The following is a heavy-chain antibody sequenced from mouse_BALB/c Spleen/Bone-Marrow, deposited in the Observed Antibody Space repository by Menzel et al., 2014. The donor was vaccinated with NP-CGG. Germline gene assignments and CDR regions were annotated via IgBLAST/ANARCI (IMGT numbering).Heavy chain of an antibody. Sequence: QVQLQQSGAELMKPGASVKISCKATGYTFSSHWIEWVKQRPGHGLEWIGEILPGSGSTNYNEKFKGKATFTADTSSNTAYMQLSSLTSEDSAVYYCATARATWFAYWGQGTLVTVSA. D-gene: IGHD3-2*01. CDR3: ATARATWFAY. CDR2: ILPGSGST. V-gene: IGHV1-9*01. CDR1: GYTFSSHW. J-gene: IGHJ3*01.